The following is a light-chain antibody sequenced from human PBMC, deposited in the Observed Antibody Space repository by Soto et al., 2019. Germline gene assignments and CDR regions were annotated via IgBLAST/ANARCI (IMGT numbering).Light chain of an antibody. CDR3: CSKAGTSTAV. V-gene: IGLV2-11*01. CDR1: SSDVGRYDY. CDR2: DVN. J-gene: IGLJ2*01. Sequence: QSVLTQPRSVSGPPGQSVTISCTGTSSDVGRYDYVSWYQHHPGKAPKPLIYDVNKWPSGVPDRFSGSKSGNTASLSISGLQAEDEADYYCCSKAGTSTAVFGGGTKVTVL.